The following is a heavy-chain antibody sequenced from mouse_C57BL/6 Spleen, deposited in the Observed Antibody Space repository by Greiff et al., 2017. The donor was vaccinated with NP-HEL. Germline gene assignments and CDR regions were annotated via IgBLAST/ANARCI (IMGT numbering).Heavy chain of an antibody. J-gene: IGHJ2*01. CDR3: ASRANGDYFGY. Sequence: EVKLVESGGGLVKPGGSLKLSCAASGFTFSSYAMSWVRQTPEKRLEWVATISDGGSYTYYPDNVKGRFTISRDNAKNNLYLQMSHLKTEDTAMYHFASRANGDYFGYWGQGTTLTVAS. V-gene: IGHV5-4*03. CDR2: ISDGGSYT. D-gene: IGHD4-1*01. CDR1: GFTFSSYA.